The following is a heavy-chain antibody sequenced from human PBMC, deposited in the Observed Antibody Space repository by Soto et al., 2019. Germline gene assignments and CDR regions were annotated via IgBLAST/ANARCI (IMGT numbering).Heavy chain of an antibody. CDR1: GGSISSGGYY. D-gene: IGHD3-9*01. CDR3: ARQEWTGYYWSDY. V-gene: IGHV4-31*03. CDR2: IYYSGST. Sequence: PSETLSLTCTVSGGSISSGGYYWSWIRQHPGKGLEWIGYIYYSGSTYYNPSLKSRVTISVDTSKNQFSLKLSSVTAADTAVYYCARQEWTGYYWSDYWGQGTLVTVSS. J-gene: IGHJ4*02.